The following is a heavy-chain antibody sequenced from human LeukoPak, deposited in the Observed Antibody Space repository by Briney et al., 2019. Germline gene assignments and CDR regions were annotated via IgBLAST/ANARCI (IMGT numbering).Heavy chain of an antibody. CDR2: INWDGGNI. J-gene: IGHJ3*02. CDR1: GFTFNDYD. V-gene: IGHV3-20*01. CDR3: ARADGSPTTGGAFDI. Sequence: GGSLRLSCAASGFTFNDYDMSWVRQAPGKGLEWVSGINWDGGNIRYEESVKGRFTISRDNAKNSLYPQMNSLRAEDTALYHCARADGSPTTGGAFDIWGHGTMVTVSS. D-gene: IGHD3-10*01.